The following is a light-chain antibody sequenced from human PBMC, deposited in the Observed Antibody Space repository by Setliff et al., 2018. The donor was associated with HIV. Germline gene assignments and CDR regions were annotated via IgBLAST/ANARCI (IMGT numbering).Light chain of an antibody. CDR1: NSDIGSYNF. J-gene: IGLJ1*01. V-gene: IGLV2-14*03. CDR3: CSYTTGLTEV. CDR2: DVN. Sequence: QSALTQPASVSGSPGQSITVSCTGTNSDIGSYNFVSWYQQHPGKAPKLMIFDVNKRPSGVSDRFSGSKSGNTASLTISGLQAEDEADYYCCSYTTGLTEVFGTGTKVTVL.